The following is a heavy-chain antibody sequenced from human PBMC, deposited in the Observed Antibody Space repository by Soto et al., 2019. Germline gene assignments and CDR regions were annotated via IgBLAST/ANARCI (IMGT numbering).Heavy chain of an antibody. Sequence: SETLSLTCTVSGGSISGGGYYWSWIRQHPGRSLEWIGYIYYSGSTYYNPSLKSRVTISVDTSKNQFSLRLSSLTAADTAVYYCARDHDGIDSSGYYGAFDIWGQGTMVTVSS. CDR3: ARDHDGIDSSGYYGAFDI. V-gene: IGHV4-31*03. CDR2: IYYSGST. CDR1: GGSISGGGYY. J-gene: IGHJ3*02. D-gene: IGHD3-22*01.